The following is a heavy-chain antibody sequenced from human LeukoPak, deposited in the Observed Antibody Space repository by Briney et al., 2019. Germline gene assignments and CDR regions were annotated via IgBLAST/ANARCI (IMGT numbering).Heavy chain of an antibody. D-gene: IGHD2-15*01. CDR3: ARALCSGGSCYEYYFDY. CDR1: GFTVSSNY. J-gene: IGHJ4*02. Sequence: GGSLRLSCAASGFTVSSNYMSWVRQAPGKGLEWVSVIYSGGSTYYADSVKGRFTISRHNSKNTLYLQMNSLGAEDTAVYYCARALCSGGSCYEYYFDYWGQGTLVTVSS. V-gene: IGHV3-53*04. CDR2: IYSGGST.